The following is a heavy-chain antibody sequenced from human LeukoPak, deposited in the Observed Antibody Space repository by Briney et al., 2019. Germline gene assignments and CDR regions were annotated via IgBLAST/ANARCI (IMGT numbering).Heavy chain of an antibody. J-gene: IGHJ4*02. CDR1: GFTFSDYG. V-gene: IGHV3-23*01. CDR2: ISASGVTT. CDR3: ATSRFF. Sequence: GGSLRLSCAASGFTFSDYGMSWVRQAPGKGLEWVSAISASGVTTYYADSVRGRFTISRDNSKNTLYLQMNSLRAEDTAVYYCATSRFFWGQGTLVTVSS. D-gene: IGHD3-10*01.